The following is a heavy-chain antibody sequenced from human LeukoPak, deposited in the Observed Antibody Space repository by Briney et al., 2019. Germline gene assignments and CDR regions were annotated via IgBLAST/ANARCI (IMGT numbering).Heavy chain of an antibody. J-gene: IGHJ4*02. D-gene: IGHD1-26*01. V-gene: IGHV6-1*01. CDR1: GDSVSSTSAA. CDR2: TYYRSKWYH. Sequence: SQTLSLTCAISGDSVSSTSAAWNWIRQSPSRGLEWLGRTYYRSKWYHDCADSVKSRISINLDTSKNQFSLQLNSVTPEDTAVYFCARGDLVGATTGFDYWGQGTLVTVSS. CDR3: ARGDLVGATTGFDY.